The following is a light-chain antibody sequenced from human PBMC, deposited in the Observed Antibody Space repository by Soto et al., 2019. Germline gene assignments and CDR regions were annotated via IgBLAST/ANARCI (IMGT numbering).Light chain of an antibody. Sequence: DIQMAQSPSTLSASVGDRVTITCRASQSISSWLAWFQQKPGKAPKLLIYKASSLESGVPSRFSGSGSGTEFTLTISSLQPDDFATYYCQQYNSYPYTFGQGTKLEIK. CDR3: QQYNSYPYT. CDR1: QSISSW. V-gene: IGKV1-5*03. CDR2: KAS. J-gene: IGKJ2*01.